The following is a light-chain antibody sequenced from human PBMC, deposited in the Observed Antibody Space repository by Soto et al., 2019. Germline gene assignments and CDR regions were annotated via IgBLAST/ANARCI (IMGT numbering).Light chain of an antibody. J-gene: IGKJ1*01. CDR3: QHYDGFPWT. Sequence: DIQMTQSPSTLSASIGDRVTITCRASQNISNWLAWYQQKPGKVPKLLIYKASSLEGGVPSRFSGSASGTEFTLTISSLQPDDFATYYCQHYDGFPWTFGQGTKVEIK. V-gene: IGKV1-5*03. CDR1: QNISNW. CDR2: KAS.